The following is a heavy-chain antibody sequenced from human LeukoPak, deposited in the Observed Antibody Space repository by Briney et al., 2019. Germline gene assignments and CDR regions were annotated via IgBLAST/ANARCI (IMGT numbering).Heavy chain of an antibody. J-gene: IGHJ4*02. D-gene: IGHD5-18*01. V-gene: IGHV4-30-4*01. CDR3: ASRGYTYGHFDY. CDR2: IYYSGST. Sequence: SQTLSLTCTVSGGSISSGDYYWSWIRQPPGKALEWIGYIYYSGSTYYNPSLKSQVTISIDTSKNQFSLKLSSVTAADTAMYYCASRGYTYGHFDYWGPGTLVTVSS. CDR1: GGSISSGDYY.